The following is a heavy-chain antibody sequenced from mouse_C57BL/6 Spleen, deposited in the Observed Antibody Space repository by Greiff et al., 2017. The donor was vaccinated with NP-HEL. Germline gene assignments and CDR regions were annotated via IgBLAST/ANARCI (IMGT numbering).Heavy chain of an antibody. CDR1: GYTFTSYW. V-gene: IGHV1-59*01. J-gene: IGHJ2*01. Sequence: QVQLQQPGAELVRPGTSVKLSCKASGYTFTSYWMHWVKQRPGQGLEWIGVIDPSDSYTNYNQKFKGKATLTVDTSSSTAYMQLSSLTSEDSAVYYCSRAMITGPFDYWGQGTTLTVSS. D-gene: IGHD2-4*01. CDR2: IDPSDSYT. CDR3: SRAMITGPFDY.